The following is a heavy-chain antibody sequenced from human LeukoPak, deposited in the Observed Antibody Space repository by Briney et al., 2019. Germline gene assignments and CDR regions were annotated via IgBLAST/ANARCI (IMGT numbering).Heavy chain of an antibody. CDR3: AREWELLRGGYYYYYMDV. V-gene: IGHV6-1*01. CDR2: TYYRSQWYN. CDR1: GDSVSTNSAA. Sequence: SQTLSLTCAISGDSVSTNSAAWVWIRQSPARGLEWLGRTYYRSQWYNDYAVSVKSRININTDTSKNQFSMQLTSVTPEDTAVYYCAREWELLRGGYYYYYMDVWGKGTTVTVSS. J-gene: IGHJ6*03. D-gene: IGHD1-26*01.